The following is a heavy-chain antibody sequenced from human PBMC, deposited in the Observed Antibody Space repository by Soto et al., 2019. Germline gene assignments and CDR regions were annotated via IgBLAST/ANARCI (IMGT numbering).Heavy chain of an antibody. CDR1: GYSFSYYW. J-gene: IGHJ2*01. D-gene: IGHD3-22*01. Sequence: EVQLVQSGAEVKKPGESLRLSCKGSGYSFSYYWIDWVRQMSGRGLELMGIIYPGDSETRYSPSFQGQVTISADKSINTAYLQWSSLKASDTAIYYCARVDTYYHAITAYSRGYFDLWGRGTRLTVAS. CDR3: ARVDTYYHAITAYSRGYFDL. CDR2: IYPGDSET. V-gene: IGHV5-51*01.